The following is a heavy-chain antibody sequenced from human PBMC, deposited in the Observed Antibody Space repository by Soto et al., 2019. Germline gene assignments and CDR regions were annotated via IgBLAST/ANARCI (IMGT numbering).Heavy chain of an antibody. J-gene: IGHJ6*04. Sequence: EVQLVESGGGLVKPGGSLRLSCAASGFTFSTYSMNWVRQAPGKGLECVSSISSSSSYIYYADSVKGRFTISRDNAKNSLYLQMNSLRAEDTAVYYCARYDSSGYYWPYYYYGMDVWGKGTTVTVSS. V-gene: IGHV3-21*01. CDR2: ISSSSSYI. D-gene: IGHD3-22*01. CDR3: ARYDSSGYYWPYYYYGMDV. CDR1: GFTFSTYS.